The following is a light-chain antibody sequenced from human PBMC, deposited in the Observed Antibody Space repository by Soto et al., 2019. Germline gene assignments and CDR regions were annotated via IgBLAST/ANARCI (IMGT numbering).Light chain of an antibody. CDR3: QQSYSTTIT. Sequence: DIQMTPSPSSLSASVGDRVTIPCRASQSISSYLNWYHQKPGKAPKLLIYAASSLQSGVPSRFSGSGSGTDFTLTISSLQPEDFATYYCQQSYSTTITFGQGTRLEIK. CDR1: QSISSY. CDR2: AAS. J-gene: IGKJ5*01. V-gene: IGKV1-39*01.